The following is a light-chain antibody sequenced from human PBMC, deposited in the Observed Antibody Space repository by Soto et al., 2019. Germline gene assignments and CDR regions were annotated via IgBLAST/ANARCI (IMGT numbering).Light chain of an antibody. J-gene: IGKJ3*01. Sequence: EIVWTQSPGPLPLSPGERATPSCRASQSVSGTYLAWYQPTPGKAPRXXIYDASHRETGIPALFHCSGAGPACTRPISRLENEDVQVASCPQYGSSSGTFCPGTQVD. CDR1: QSVSGTY. V-gene: IGKV3-20*01. CDR3: PQYGSSSGT. CDR2: DAS.